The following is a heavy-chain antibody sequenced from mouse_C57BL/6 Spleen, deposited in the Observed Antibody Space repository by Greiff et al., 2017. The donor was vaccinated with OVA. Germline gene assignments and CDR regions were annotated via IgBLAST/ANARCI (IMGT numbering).Heavy chain of an antibody. D-gene: IGHD2-4*01. CDR1: GYSITSGYY. CDR2: ISYDGSN. J-gene: IGHJ2*01. CDR3: ATLGYDYDGGFDY. Sequence: EVKLEESGPGLVKPSQSLSLTCSVTGYSITSGYYWNWIRQFPGNKLEWMGYISYDGSNNYNPSLKNRISITRDTSKNQFFLKLNSVTTEDTATYDCATLGYDYDGGFDYWGQGTTLTVSS. V-gene: IGHV3-6*01.